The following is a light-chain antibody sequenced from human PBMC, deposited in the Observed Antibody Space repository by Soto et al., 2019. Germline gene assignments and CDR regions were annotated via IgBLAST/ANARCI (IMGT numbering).Light chain of an antibody. CDR2: GAS. CDR3: QQYNNWRHT. Sequence: EIVMTQSPATLSVSPEERATLSCRASQSVSSNLAWYQQKPGQAPRLLIYGASTRATGIPARFSGGGSGTEFTGTVSRLQSEDFAVYYCQQYNNWRHTFGQGTKLEIK. V-gene: IGKV3-15*01. J-gene: IGKJ2*01. CDR1: QSVSSN.